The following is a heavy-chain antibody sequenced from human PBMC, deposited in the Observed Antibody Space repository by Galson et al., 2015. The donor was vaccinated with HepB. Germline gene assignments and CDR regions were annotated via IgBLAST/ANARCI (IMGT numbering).Heavy chain of an antibody. J-gene: IGHJ4*02. Sequence: SLRLSCAASEFTFSRYWMHWVRQAPGKGLVRVSSIGSDGSNITYADSVKGRFTISRDNAKNTLYLQMNSLRAEDTAVYYCAKLCGGDCYYSTEYWGQGILVTVSS. CDR2: IGSDGSNI. CDR3: AKLCGGDCYYSTEY. CDR1: EFTFSRYW. D-gene: IGHD2-21*02. V-gene: IGHV3-74*01.